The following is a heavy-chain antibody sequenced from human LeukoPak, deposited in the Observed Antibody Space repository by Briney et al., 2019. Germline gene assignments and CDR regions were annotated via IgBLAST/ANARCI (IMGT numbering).Heavy chain of an antibody. CDR3: ARDSGRVKLYSSSWYYFDY. CDR2: IKQDGSEK. Sequence: GGSLRLSCAASGFTFSSYWMSWVRQAPGKGLGWVANIKQDGSEKYYVDSVKGRFTISRDNAKNSLYLQMNSLRAEDTAVYYCARDSGRVKLYSSSWYYFDYWGQGTLVTVSS. J-gene: IGHJ4*02. V-gene: IGHV3-7*01. CDR1: GFTFSSYW. D-gene: IGHD6-13*01.